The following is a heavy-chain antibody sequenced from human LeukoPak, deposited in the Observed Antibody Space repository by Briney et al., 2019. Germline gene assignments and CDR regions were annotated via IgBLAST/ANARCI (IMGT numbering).Heavy chain of an antibody. Sequence: GALRLSCAASGFTFSDYYMSWIRQAPGKGLEWVSYISSSGSTIYYADSVMGRFTISRDNAKNSLYLQVNSLRVEDTAMYYCAKLAKYFYGSETYYFFEHWGQGTPVTASS. CDR3: AKLAKYFYGSETYYFFEH. CDR1: GFTFSDYY. D-gene: IGHD3-10*01. V-gene: IGHV3-11*04. J-gene: IGHJ4*02. CDR2: ISSSGSTI.